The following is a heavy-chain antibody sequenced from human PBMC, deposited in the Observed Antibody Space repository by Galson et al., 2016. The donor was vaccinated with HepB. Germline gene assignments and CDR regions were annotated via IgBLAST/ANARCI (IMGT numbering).Heavy chain of an antibody. CDR1: GYIFTSYW. J-gene: IGHJ3*02. D-gene: IGHD3-10*01. CDR2: INPGDSDT. V-gene: IGHV5-51*01. Sequence: QSGAEVKKPGESLKISCKASGYIFTSYWIGWVRQMPGKGLEWMTIINPGDSDTGYSPSFQGQVTISADKSITTAYVQWSSLKASDTAMYYCARRSSDAFHIGGQGTMVTVSS. CDR3: ARRSSDAFHI.